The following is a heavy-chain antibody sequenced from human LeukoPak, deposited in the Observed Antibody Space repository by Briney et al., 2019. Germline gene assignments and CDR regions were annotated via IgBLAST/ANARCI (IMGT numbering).Heavy chain of an antibody. CDR3: ARIDYFGFDY. CDR2: IKQDGSEK. V-gene: IGHV3-7*01. CDR1: GFTFSNYW. D-gene: IGHD5-12*01. Sequence: GGSLRLSCAASGFTFSNYWMSWVRQAPGKGLEWVANIKQDGSEKYYVDSVKGRFTISRENAKNSLYLQMNSLRAEDTAVYYCARIDYFGFDYWGQGTLVTVSS. J-gene: IGHJ4*02.